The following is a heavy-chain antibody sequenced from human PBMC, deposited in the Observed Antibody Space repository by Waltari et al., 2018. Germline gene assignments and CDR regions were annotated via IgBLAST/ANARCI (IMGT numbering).Heavy chain of an antibody. CDR3: ARGYLLPPIFGVVTSYYFDY. D-gene: IGHD3-3*01. CDR2: ISSSSSTI. V-gene: IGHV3-48*04. CDR1: GFTFSSYS. J-gene: IGHJ4*02. Sequence: EVQLVESGGGLVQPGGSLRLSCAASGFTFSSYSMNWVRQAPGKGLEWVSYISSSSSTISYADSVKGRFTISRDNAKNSLYLQMNSLRAEDTAVYYCARGYLLPPIFGVVTSYYFDYWGQGTLVTVSS.